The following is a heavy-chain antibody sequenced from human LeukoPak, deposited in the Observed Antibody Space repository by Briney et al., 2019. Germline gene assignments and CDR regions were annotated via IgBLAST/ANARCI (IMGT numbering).Heavy chain of an antibody. J-gene: IGHJ3*02. CDR2: IYSTGST. D-gene: IGHD3-10*01. CDR1: GYSISSGYC. Sequence: PSETLSLTCTVSGYSISSGYCWAWIRQPPGKGLEWIGAIYSTGSTYYNPSLKSRVTISLDTSRNQFSLKLTSVTAADTAVYYCAKSNGYGLVDIWGQGTMVTVSS. CDR3: AKSNGYGLVDI. V-gene: IGHV4-38-2*02.